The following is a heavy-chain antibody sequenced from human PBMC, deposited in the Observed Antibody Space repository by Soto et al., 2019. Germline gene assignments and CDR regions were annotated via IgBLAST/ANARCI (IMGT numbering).Heavy chain of an antibody. V-gene: IGHV5-51*01. CDR1: GYSFTSYW. J-gene: IGHJ3*02. Sequence: GESLKISCKGSGYSFTSYWIGWVRQMPGKGLEWMGIIYPGDSDTRYSPSFPGQVTISADKSISTAYLQWSSLKASDTAMYYCARLGVVVTAIDAFDIWGQGTMVTVSS. CDR3: ARLGVVVTAIDAFDI. CDR2: IYPGDSDT. D-gene: IGHD2-21*02.